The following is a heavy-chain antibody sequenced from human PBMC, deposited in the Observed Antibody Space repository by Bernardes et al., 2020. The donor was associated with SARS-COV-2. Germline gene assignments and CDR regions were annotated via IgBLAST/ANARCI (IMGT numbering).Heavy chain of an antibody. CDR2: FAPEDGET. Sequence: ASVKVSCKVSGYTLTALSMHWVRQAPGQGLEWMGGFAPEDGETIYAQKFQGRVTMTEDTSTDTAYMELSSLRSEDTAVYYCATDQRYYDILTGRTYYYGMDVWGQGTTVTGS. CDR1: GYTLTALS. D-gene: IGHD3-9*01. CDR3: ATDQRYYDILTGRTYYYGMDV. V-gene: IGHV1-24*01. J-gene: IGHJ6*02.